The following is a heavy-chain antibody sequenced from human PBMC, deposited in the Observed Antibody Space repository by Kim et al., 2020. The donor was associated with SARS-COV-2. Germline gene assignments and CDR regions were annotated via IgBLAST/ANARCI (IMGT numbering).Heavy chain of an antibody. D-gene: IGHD3-22*01. J-gene: IGHJ4*02. CDR2: ISANSANT. CDR3: AKAYDSGGFLLRYFDL. V-gene: IGHV3-23*01. CDR1: RFTFSTYG. Sequence: GGSLRLSCAASRFTFSTYGMNWVRQAPGKGLEWVSGISANSANTYYTDSVKGRFTISRDNSRNTLFLQMNSLRDEDTAVYYCAKAYDSGGFLLRYFDLWGQGTLVTVSS.